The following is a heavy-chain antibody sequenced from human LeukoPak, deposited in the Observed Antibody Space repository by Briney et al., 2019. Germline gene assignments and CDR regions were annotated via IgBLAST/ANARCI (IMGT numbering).Heavy chain of an antibody. CDR2: IKQDGSEQ. V-gene: IGHV3-7*01. CDR1: GFTFSSYW. CDR3: ARKRPNYFDY. Sequence: GGSLRLSCEASGFTFSSYWMNWVRQAPGKGLEWVANIKQDGSEQYYVGSVKGRFTISRDNAENSLYLQMNSLRAEDTALYYCARKRPNYFDYWGQGTLVTVSS. J-gene: IGHJ4*02.